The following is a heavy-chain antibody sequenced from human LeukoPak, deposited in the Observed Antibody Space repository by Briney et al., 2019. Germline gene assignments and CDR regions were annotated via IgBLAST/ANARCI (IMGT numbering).Heavy chain of an antibody. CDR1: GFTFSDYY. CDR2: ISSSGSTI. V-gene: IGHV3-11*04. J-gene: IGHJ1*01. CDR3: ARASPDANSYYDYVWGSYRYPAQYFQH. D-gene: IGHD3-16*02. Sequence: GGSLRLSCAASGFTFSDYYMSWIRLAPGKGLEWVSYISSSGSTIYYADSVKGRFTISRGNAKNSLYLQMNSLRAEDTAVYYCARASPDANSYYDYVWGSYRYPAQYFQHWGQGTLVTVSS.